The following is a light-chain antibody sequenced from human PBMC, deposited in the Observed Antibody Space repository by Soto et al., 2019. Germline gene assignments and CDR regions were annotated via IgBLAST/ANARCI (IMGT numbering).Light chain of an antibody. CDR2: DVT. V-gene: IGLV2-14*01. CDR3: SSYTSSSTWV. CDR1: SSDVGAYDF. J-gene: IGLJ3*02. Sequence: QAVVTQPASVSGSPGQSITISCTGTSSDVGAYDFVSWYQHSPGKAPKLVTFDVTHRPPGISDRFSGSKSANTASLTISGLQAADEAFYYCSSYTSSSTWVFGGGTKLTVL.